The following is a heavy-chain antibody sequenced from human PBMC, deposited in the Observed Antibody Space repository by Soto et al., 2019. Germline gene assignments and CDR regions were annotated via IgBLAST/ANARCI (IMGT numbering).Heavy chain of an antibody. CDR1: GYTFTSFD. D-gene: IGHD3-3*01. CDR2: VNPNSGDT. Sequence: QVXXXXSGXXXXXXXXXXMLXXXXSGYTFTSFDLHWVRQATGQGLEWMGWVNPNSGDTDYAQKFQHRDTINISTSISTAYKELSSLRSEDTAVYYCARMRFMAEFFDIWGQGTLVTVSS. V-gene: IGHV1-8*01. CDR3: ARMRFMAEFFDI. J-gene: IGHJ3*02.